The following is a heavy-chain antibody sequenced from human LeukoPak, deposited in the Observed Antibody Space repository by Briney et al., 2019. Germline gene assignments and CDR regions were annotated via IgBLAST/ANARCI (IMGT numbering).Heavy chain of an antibody. CDR2: IIPIFGTA. D-gene: IGHD2-15*01. CDR1: GGTSSSYA. J-gene: IGHJ6*02. V-gene: IGHV1-69*13. Sequence: ASVKVSCKASGGTSSSYAISWVRQAPGQGLEWMGGIIPIFGTANYAQKFQGRVTITADESTSTAYMELSSLRSEDTAVYYCAMTRYCSGGSCYSNLYYYYYGMDVWGQGTTVTVSS. CDR3: AMTRYCSGGSCYSNLYYYYYGMDV.